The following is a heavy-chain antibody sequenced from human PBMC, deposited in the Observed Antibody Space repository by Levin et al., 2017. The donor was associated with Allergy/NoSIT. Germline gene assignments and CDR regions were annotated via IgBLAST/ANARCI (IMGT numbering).Heavy chain of an antibody. J-gene: IGHJ2*01. CDR3: AREENVGGGWYFDP. Sequence: GESLKISCQGSGYSFTTHWITWVRQLPGKGLEWMGRIDPSDSYTMYSPSFQGHVTISADKSFSIAYLQWSSLKASDTAMYYCAREENVGGGWYFDPWGRGTLVTVSS. V-gene: IGHV5-10-1*01. CDR2: IDPSDSYT. CDR1: GYSFTTHW. D-gene: IGHD1-26*01.